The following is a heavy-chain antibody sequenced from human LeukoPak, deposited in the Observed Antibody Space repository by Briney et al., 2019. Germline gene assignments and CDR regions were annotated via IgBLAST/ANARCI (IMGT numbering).Heavy chain of an antibody. Sequence: GGSLRLSCAASGFTFSSYYMSWVRQAPGKGLEWVSVISYDGSNKNYADSVRGRFTISDDSSKTTCFREMNRRGGEDTAFYCGASDAGHYCSVSYLDYWGQGSLVTVSS. J-gene: IGHJ4*02. CDR2: ISYDGSNK. CDR3: ASDAGHYCSVSYLDY. CDR1: GFTFSSYY. D-gene: IGHD3-10*01. V-gene: IGHV3-30-3*01.